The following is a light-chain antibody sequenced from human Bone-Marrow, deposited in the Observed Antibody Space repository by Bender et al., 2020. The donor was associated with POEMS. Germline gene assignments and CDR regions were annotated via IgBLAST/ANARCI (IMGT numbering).Light chain of an antibody. Sequence: QSALTQPASVSGSPGQSITISCIGASSDAGGYDYVSWYQQHPGKAPKLMIYEVSNRPSGVYNRFSGSTSGSTASLSISGLQTADEAYYYCSSYLTSSPMVFGGGTKVTIL. CDR1: SSDAGGYDY. J-gene: IGLJ2*01. V-gene: IGLV2-14*01. CDR3: SSYLTSSPMV. CDR2: EVS.